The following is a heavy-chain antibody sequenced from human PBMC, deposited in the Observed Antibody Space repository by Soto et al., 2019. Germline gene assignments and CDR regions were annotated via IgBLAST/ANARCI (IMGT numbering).Heavy chain of an antibody. Sequence: QVQLVESGGGVVQPGRSLRLSCAASGFTFSSYGMHWVRQAPGKGLEWVAVIWYDGSNKYYADSVKGRFTISRDNSKNTLYLQMNSLRAEDTAVYYCARESLYYYDSSGYFPYWGQGTLVTVSS. CDR3: ARESLYYYDSSGYFPY. J-gene: IGHJ4*02. CDR2: IWYDGSNK. CDR1: GFTFSSYG. D-gene: IGHD3-22*01. V-gene: IGHV3-33*01.